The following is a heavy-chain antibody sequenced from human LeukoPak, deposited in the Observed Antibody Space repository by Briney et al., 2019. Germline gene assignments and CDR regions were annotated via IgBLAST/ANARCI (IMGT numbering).Heavy chain of an antibody. Sequence: SETLSLTCAVYGGSFSGYYWSWIRQPPGKGLEWIGEINHSGSTNYNPSLKSRVNISVDTSKNQFSLKLSSVTAADTAVYYCARGGAMVRGVLYYYGMDVWGKGTTVTVSS. CDR1: GGSFSGYY. CDR2: INHSGST. J-gene: IGHJ6*04. V-gene: IGHV4-34*01. CDR3: ARGGAMVRGVLYYYGMDV. D-gene: IGHD3-10*01.